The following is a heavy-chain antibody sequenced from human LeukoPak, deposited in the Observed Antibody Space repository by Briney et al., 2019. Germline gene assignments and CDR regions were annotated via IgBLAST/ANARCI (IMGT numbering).Heavy chain of an antibody. Sequence: GGSLRLSCAASGFTFSSYSMNWVHQAPGKGLEWVSSISSSSSYIYYADSVKGRFTISRDNAKNSLYLQMNSLRAEDTAVYYCARDPATLGLSLDYWGQGTLVTVSS. V-gene: IGHV3-21*01. CDR3: ARDPATLGLSLDY. J-gene: IGHJ4*02. D-gene: IGHD3-22*01. CDR2: ISSSSSYI. CDR1: GFTFSSYS.